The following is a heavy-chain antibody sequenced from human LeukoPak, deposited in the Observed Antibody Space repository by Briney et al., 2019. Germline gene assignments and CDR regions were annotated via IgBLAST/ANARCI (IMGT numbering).Heavy chain of an antibody. CDR3: ARGVQRELVSVDAFDI. D-gene: IGHD1-26*01. V-gene: IGHV4-39*07. J-gene: IGHJ3*02. CDR1: GCSISSSSYY. CDR2: IYYSGST. Sequence: SETLSLTCTVSGCSISSSSYYWGWIRQPPGKGLEWIGSIYYSGSTYYNPSLKSRVTISVDTSKNQFSLKLSSVTAADTAVYYCARGVQRELVSVDAFDIWGQGTMVTVSS.